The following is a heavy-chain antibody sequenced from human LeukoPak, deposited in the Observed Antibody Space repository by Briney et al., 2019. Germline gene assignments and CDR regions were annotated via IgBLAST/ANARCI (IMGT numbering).Heavy chain of an antibody. V-gene: IGHV4-4*07. Sequence: SETLSLTCTVSGGSISSYYWSWIRQPAGKGLEWIGRIYTSGSTNYNPSLKSRVTMSVDTSKNQFSLKLSSVTAADTAVYYCAREEYSSPSWGVWFDPWGQGTLVTVSS. CDR1: GGSISSYY. D-gene: IGHD6-6*01. CDR3: AREEYSSPSWGVWFDP. J-gene: IGHJ5*02. CDR2: IYTSGST.